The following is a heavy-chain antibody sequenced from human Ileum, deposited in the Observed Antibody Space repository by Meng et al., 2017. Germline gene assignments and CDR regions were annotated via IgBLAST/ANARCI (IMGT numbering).Heavy chain of an antibody. D-gene: IGHD3-3*01. J-gene: IGHJ4*02. CDR3: ARVGLPLDFWSGYPPLYFDY. CDR1: GYTFTSYA. CDR2: INTNTGNP. Sequence: QVQLVQSGSELKKPGASGNVSCKASGYTFTSYAMNWVRQAPGQGLEWMGWINTNTGNPTYAQGFTGRFVFSLDTSVSTAYLQISSLKAEDTAVYYCARVGLPLDFWSGYPPLYFDYWGQGTLVTVSS. V-gene: IGHV7-4-1*02.